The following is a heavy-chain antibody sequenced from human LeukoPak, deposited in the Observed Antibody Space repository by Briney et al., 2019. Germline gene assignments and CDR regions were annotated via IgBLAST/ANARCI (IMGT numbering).Heavy chain of an antibody. V-gene: IGHV3-23*01. CDR2: ISGSGNTP. CDR3: LKDRMLVPTAHFNWCDP. D-gene: IGHD2-2*01. Sequence: GGSLRLSCAASGFTLSAYAMSWVRQAPGKGLEWVSAISGSGNTPYYADSVKGRFTVSRDNSNNTLYLQMNSLRAEDTAVYYCLKDRMLVPTAHFNWCDPWGQGTVV. CDR1: GFTLSAYA. J-gene: IGHJ5*02.